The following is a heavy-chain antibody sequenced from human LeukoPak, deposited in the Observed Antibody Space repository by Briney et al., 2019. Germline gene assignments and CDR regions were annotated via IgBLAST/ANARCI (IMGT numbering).Heavy chain of an antibody. V-gene: IGHV3-7*03. Sequence: GGSLRLSCAASGLTFSSLWMGWLRQAPGKGQEWVANIKPDGSDKYYVESVKGRFTISRDNAKNSLYLQMNSLRVEDTAIYYCARISRRELPCFWGQGTLVTVSS. J-gene: IGHJ4*02. CDR1: GLTFSSLW. D-gene: IGHD1-7*01. CDR2: IKPDGSDK. CDR3: ARISRRELPCF.